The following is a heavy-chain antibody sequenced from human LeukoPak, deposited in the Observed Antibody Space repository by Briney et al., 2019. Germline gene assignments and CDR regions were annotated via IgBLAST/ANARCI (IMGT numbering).Heavy chain of an antibody. Sequence: ASVKVSCKASGYTFTNYDINWVRQATGQGLEWMGWLNPNNGKTGYAQKFQGRVTMTRDTSISIAYMELSRLRSDDTAVYYCARSGRQLQYYFDYWGQGTLVTVSS. V-gene: IGHV1-8*02. D-gene: IGHD6-6*01. J-gene: IGHJ4*02. CDR3: ARSGRQLQYYFDY. CDR2: LNPNNGKT. CDR1: GYTFTNYD.